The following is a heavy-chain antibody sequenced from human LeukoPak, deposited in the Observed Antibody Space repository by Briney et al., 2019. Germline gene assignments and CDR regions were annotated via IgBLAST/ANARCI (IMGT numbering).Heavy chain of an antibody. Sequence: KPSETLSLTCTVSGGSISSSSYYWGWIRQPPGKGLEWIGSIYYSGSTYYNPSLKSRVTISVDTSKNQFSLKLSSVTAADTAVYYCARGAIVVVPAAMKGDNWFDPWGQGTLVTVSS. CDR3: ARGAIVVVPAAMKGDNWFDP. CDR2: IYYSGST. J-gene: IGHJ5*02. D-gene: IGHD2-2*01. V-gene: IGHV4-39*01. CDR1: GGSISSSSYY.